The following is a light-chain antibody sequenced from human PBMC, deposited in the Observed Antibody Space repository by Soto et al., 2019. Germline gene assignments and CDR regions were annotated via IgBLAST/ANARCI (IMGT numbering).Light chain of an antibody. CDR1: QNILYKSKNKNY. Sequence: DILMPQSPDSLCMSLGERATINCKSSQNILYKSKNKNYLAWYQQKPGQPPKLLIYWASTRESGVPDRFSGSGSGTDFTLTINGLQAEDVAVYFCQQYHTTPFTFGPGTKVDN. V-gene: IGKV4-1*01. J-gene: IGKJ3*01. CDR3: QQYHTTPFT. CDR2: WAS.